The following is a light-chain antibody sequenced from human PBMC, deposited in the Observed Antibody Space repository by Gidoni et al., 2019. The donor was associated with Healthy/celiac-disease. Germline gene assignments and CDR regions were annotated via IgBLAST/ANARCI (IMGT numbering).Light chain of an antibody. Sequence: DIQMTQSPSTLSASVGDRVTITCRARQSISSWLAWYQQKPGKATKLLIYKASSLESGVPSRFSGSGSGTEFTLTISSLQPDDFATYYCQQYNSYSWTFGQGTKVEIK. CDR2: KAS. J-gene: IGKJ1*01. CDR1: QSISSW. CDR3: QQYNSYSWT. V-gene: IGKV1-5*03.